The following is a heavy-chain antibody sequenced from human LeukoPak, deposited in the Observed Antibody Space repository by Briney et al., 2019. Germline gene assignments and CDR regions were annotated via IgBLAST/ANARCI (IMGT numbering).Heavy chain of an antibody. Sequence: PGGSLRLSCAASEFTFSNYDMYWVRQATGKGLEWVSVIGTAGDTYFPGSVKGRFTISRDNSKNTLYLQMNSLRAEDTAVYYCAKDVSSWYWGQFDYWGQGTLVTVSS. CDR3: AKDVSSWYWGQFDY. V-gene: IGHV3-13*01. CDR1: EFTFSNYD. J-gene: IGHJ4*02. CDR2: IGTAGDT. D-gene: IGHD6-13*01.